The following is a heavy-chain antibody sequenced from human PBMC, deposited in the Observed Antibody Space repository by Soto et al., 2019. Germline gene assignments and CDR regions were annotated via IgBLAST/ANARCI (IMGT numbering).Heavy chain of an antibody. CDR1: GGTFSSYA. CDR3: ARVPPPAASPDYYYYGMDV. CDR2: IIPIFGTA. J-gene: IGHJ6*02. Sequence: GASVKVSCKASGGTFSSYAISCVRQAPGQGLEWMGGIIPIFGTANYAQKFQGRVTITADESTSTAYMELSSLRSEDTAVYYCARVPPPAASPDYYYYGMDVWGQGTTVTVSS. D-gene: IGHD2-2*01. V-gene: IGHV1-69*13.